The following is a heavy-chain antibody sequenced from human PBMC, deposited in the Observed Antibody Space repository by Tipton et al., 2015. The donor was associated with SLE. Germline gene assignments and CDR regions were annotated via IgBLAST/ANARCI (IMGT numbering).Heavy chain of an antibody. CDR1: GDSMNSGVYY. D-gene: IGHD2-21*01. CDR3: AREGISYCGGDCHGSFDY. Sequence: TLSLTCTVSGDSMNSGVYYWSWLRQPAGKGLEWIGRIFSSGHTIYNPSLKSRVTISEDTSKNQFSLRLSSVTAADTAVYYCAREGISYCGGDCHGSFDYWGQGSLVTVSS. V-gene: IGHV4-61*02. J-gene: IGHJ4*02. CDR2: IFSSGHT.